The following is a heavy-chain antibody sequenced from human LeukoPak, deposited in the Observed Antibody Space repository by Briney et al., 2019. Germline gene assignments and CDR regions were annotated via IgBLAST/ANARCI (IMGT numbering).Heavy chain of an antibody. CDR2: IYYSGST. D-gene: IGHD3-9*01. CDR3: ARALQDHYDILTGPDY. J-gene: IGHJ4*02. Sequence: SETLSLTCTVSGGSISSYYWSWIRQPPGKGLEWIGSIYYSGSTYYNPSLKSRVTISVDTSKNQFSLKLSSVTAADTAVYYCARALQDHYDILTGPDYWGQGTLVTVSS. V-gene: IGHV4-39*01. CDR1: GGSISSYY.